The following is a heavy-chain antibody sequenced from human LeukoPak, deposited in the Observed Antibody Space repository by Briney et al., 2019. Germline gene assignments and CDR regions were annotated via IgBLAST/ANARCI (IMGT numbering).Heavy chain of an antibody. Sequence: HPGGSLRLSCAASGFTFNGYGMHWVRQAPGKGLDWVAFIRYDGSIKHYADSVKGRFTISRDNSKNTLSLQMNSLRPEDTAVYYCGKGSSTSGCPDYWGQGTLVTVSS. D-gene: IGHD6-19*01. J-gene: IGHJ4*02. V-gene: IGHV3-30*02. CDR1: GFTFNGYG. CDR3: GKGSSTSGCPDY. CDR2: IRYDGSIK.